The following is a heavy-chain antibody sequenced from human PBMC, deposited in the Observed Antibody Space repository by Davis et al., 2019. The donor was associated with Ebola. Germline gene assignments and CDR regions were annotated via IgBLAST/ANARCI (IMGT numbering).Heavy chain of an antibody. CDR1: GFTFSSYA. J-gene: IGHJ4*02. CDR3: ARATCW. CDR2: ISYDGSNK. Sequence: PGGSLRLSCAASGFTFSSYAMHWVRQAPGKGLEWVAVISYDGSNKYYADSVKGRFTISRDNAKNSLYLQMNSLRAEDTAVYYCARATCWWGQGTLVTVSS. D-gene: IGHD2-15*01. V-gene: IGHV3-30-3*01.